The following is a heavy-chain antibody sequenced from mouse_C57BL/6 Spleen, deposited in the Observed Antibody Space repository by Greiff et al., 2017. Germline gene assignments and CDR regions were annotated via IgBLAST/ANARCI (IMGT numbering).Heavy chain of an antibody. D-gene: IGHD2-4*01. CDR1: GYAFTNYL. J-gene: IGHJ2*01. V-gene: IGHV1-54*01. CDR3: ARSDDYDSNYFDY. CDR2: ITPGSGGT. Sequence: VQLQQSGAELVRPGTSVKVSCKASGYAFTNYLIEWVKPRPGQGLEWIGVITPGSGGTNSHEKFKGKATLTADKSSSTAYMQLSSLTSEDSAVYCCARSDDYDSNYFDYGGQGTTLTVSS.